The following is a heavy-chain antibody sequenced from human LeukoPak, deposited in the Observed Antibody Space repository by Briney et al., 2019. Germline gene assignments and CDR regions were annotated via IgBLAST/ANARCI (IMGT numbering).Heavy chain of an antibody. CDR2: IYTSGST. V-gene: IGHV4-4*07. Sequence: SETLSLTCTVSGGSISSYYWSWIRQPPGKGLEWIGRIYTSGSTNYNPSLKSRVTMSVDTSKNQFSLKLSSVTAADTAVYYCARDNDYGDYYYMDVWGKGTTVTISS. J-gene: IGHJ6*03. CDR3: ARDNDYGDYYYMDV. D-gene: IGHD4-17*01. CDR1: GGSISSYY.